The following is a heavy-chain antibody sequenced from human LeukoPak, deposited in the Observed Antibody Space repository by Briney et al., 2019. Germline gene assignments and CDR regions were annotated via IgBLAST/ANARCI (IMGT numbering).Heavy chain of an antibody. CDR1: GYSFTSYW. Sequence: TGESLKISCKGSGYSFTSYWIGWVRQMPGKGLEWMGIIYPGDSDTRYSPSFQGQVTISADKSISTAYLQWSSLKASDTAMYYCARHPRNGGYSYGPSLFDYWGQGTLVTVSS. V-gene: IGHV5-51*01. CDR2: IYPGDSDT. J-gene: IGHJ4*02. D-gene: IGHD5-18*01. CDR3: ARHPRNGGYSYGPSLFDY.